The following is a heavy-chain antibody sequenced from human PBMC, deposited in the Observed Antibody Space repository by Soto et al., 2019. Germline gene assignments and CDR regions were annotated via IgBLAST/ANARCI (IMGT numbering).Heavy chain of an antibody. Sequence: ESGGGGVQPGRSLRPSWPPSGFTFITIGMHWVRQAPGKGREWVAVISYDGSNKYYADSVKGRFTISRDNSKNTLYLQMNSLRAEDTAVYYCAKERFLEWLFPDYWGQGTLVTVSS. CDR1: GFTFITIG. CDR3: AKERFLEWLFPDY. D-gene: IGHD3-3*01. CDR2: ISYDGSNK. J-gene: IGHJ4*02. V-gene: IGHV3-30*18.